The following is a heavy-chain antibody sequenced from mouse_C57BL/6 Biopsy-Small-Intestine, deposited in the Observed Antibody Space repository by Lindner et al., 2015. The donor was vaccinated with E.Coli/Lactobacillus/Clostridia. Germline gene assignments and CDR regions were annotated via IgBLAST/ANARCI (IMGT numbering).Heavy chain of an antibody. Sequence: VQLQESGAELRKPGASVKLSCKASGYTFTSYWMHWVKQRPGQGLEWIGYINPSSGYTKYNQKFKDKATLTVDKSSSTAYMQLSSLTSEDSAVYYCARLGYYGSSSFAYWGQGTLVTVSA. CDR1: GYTFTSYW. D-gene: IGHD1-1*01. CDR2: INPSSGYT. V-gene: IGHV1-7*01. CDR3: ARLGYYGSSSFAY. J-gene: IGHJ3*01.